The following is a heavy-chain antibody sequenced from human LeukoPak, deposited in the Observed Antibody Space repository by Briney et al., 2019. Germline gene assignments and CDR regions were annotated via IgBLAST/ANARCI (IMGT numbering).Heavy chain of an antibody. D-gene: IGHD3-22*01. J-gene: IGHJ4*02. CDR3: AAVPPGGYSFDY. CDR2: IYYSGST. CDR1: GGSISSSSYY. V-gene: IGHV4-61*05. Sequence: PSETLSLTCTVSGGSISSSSYYWSWIRQPPGKGLEWIGYIYYSGSTNYNPSLKSRVTISVDTSKNQFSLKLSSVTAADTAVYYCAAVPPGGYSFDYWGQGTLVTVSS.